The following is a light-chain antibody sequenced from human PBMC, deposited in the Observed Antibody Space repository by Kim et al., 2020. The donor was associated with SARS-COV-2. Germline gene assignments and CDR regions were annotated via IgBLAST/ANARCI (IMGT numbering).Light chain of an antibody. CDR1: NIGSKN. V-gene: IGLV3-9*01. Sequence: SYELTQPLSVSVALGQTARITCGGNNIGSKNVHWYQQKPGQAPVLVIYRDSNRPSGIPERFSGSNSGNTATLTISRAQAGVEADYYCQVWDSSTAVVFGG. J-gene: IGLJ2*01. CDR2: RDS. CDR3: QVWDSSTAVV.